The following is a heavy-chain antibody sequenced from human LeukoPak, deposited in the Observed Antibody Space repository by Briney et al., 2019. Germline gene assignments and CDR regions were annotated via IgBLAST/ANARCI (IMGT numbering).Heavy chain of an antibody. Sequence: ASVKVSCKASEGTFGAYSIDWVRQAPGLGLDWVGGINPIFNILYYAQNFQGRVTITADESTNTAYLELDSLKHDDTAVYYCAAGRRLGELFFDYWGPGTLVTVSS. J-gene: IGHJ4*02. CDR2: INPIFNIL. V-gene: IGHV1-69*13. CDR3: AAGRRLGELFFDY. D-gene: IGHD3-10*01. CDR1: EGTFGAYS.